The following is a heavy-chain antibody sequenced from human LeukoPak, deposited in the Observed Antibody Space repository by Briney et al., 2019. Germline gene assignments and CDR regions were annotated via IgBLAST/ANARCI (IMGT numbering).Heavy chain of an antibody. V-gene: IGHV3-30*04. J-gene: IGHJ4*02. CDR1: RFTFSSYA. Sequence: GRSLRLSCAASRFTFSSYAIHWVRQAPGKGLEWVAVISYDGSNKYYADSVKGRFTISRDTSTNTLSLQMNSLRAEDTAVYFCARRTGDTRFCSRFSCFLPDYWGQGTLVTVSS. D-gene: IGHD2-2*01. CDR3: ARRTGDTRFCSRFSCFLPDY. CDR2: ISYDGSNK.